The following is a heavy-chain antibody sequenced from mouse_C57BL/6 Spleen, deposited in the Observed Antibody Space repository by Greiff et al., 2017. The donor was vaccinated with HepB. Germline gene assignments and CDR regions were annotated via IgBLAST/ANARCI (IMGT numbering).Heavy chain of an antibody. Sequence: EVKLVESGGGLVKPGGSLKLSCAASGFTFSSYTMSWVRQTPEKRLEWVATISGGGGNTYYPDSVKGRFTISRDNAKNTLYLQMSSLRSEDTAVYYCARQGSNYFDYWGQGTTLTVAS. CDR1: GFTFSSYT. V-gene: IGHV5-9*04. CDR2: ISGGGGNT. CDR3: ARQGSNYFDY. J-gene: IGHJ2*01. D-gene: IGHD5-1*01.